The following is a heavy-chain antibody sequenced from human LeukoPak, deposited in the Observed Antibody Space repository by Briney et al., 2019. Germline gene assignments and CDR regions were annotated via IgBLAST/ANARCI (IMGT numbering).Heavy chain of an antibody. J-gene: IGHJ4*02. Sequence: ASVTVSCKASGFTFTGHCLHWVRRAPGHGPERMGWIHGGSGVTVYAQKFQGRVTVTMDTSVRTTYLELNSLTSDDTAVYYCGRDFGWGSDYWGQGTRLVVSS. V-gene: IGHV1-2*02. CDR3: GRDFGWGSDY. D-gene: IGHD3-10*01. CDR1: GFTFTGHC. CDR2: IHGGSGVT.